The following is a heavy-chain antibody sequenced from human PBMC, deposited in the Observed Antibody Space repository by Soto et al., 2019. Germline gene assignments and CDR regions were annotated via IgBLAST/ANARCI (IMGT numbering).Heavy chain of an antibody. CDR2: ISSSGSTI. D-gene: IGHD6-13*01. V-gene: IGHV3-11*01. CDR1: GFTFSDYY. J-gene: IGHJ5*02. Sequence: GGSLRLSCAASGFTFSDYYMSWIRQAPGKGLEWVSYISSSGSTIYYADSVKGRFTISRDNAKNSLYLQMNSLRAEDTAVYYCAREAHSSIPDWALYNWFDPWGQGTLVTVSS. CDR3: AREAHSSIPDWALYNWFDP.